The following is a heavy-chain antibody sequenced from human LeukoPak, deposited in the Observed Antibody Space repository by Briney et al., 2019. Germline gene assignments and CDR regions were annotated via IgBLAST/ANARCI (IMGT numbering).Heavy chain of an antibody. V-gene: IGHV4-59*01. Sequence: PSETLSPTCTVSGGSISSYYWSWIRQPPGKGLEWIGYIYYSGSTNYNPSLKSRVTISVDTSKNQFSLKLSSVNAADTAVYYSARDWRRYDFWSGSPAYYYYMDVWGKGTTVTVSS. J-gene: IGHJ6*03. CDR3: ARDWRRYDFWSGSPAYYYYMDV. CDR2: IYYSGST. CDR1: GGSISSYY. D-gene: IGHD3-3*01.